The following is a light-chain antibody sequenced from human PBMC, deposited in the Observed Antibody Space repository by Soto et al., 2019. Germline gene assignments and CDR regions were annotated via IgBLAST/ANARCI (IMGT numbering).Light chain of an antibody. Sequence: QSVLTQPASVSGPPGQSITISCTGTSSDVGGYNSVSWYQQHPGKAPKLVIYEVTNRPPGISNRFSGSKSGNTASLTISGLQAEDEADYYCSSYTSSSTRVFGTGTKVTVL. CDR1: SSDVGGYNS. CDR3: SSYTSSSTRV. V-gene: IGLV2-14*01. J-gene: IGLJ1*01. CDR2: EVT.